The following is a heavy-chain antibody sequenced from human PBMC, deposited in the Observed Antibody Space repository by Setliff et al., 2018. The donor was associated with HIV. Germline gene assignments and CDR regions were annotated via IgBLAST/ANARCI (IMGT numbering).Heavy chain of an antibody. CDR1: AYSINSGYY. CDR2: IYHSGSI. CDR3: ARHDGTYCGGDCYLLGYFDL. J-gene: IGHJ2*01. D-gene: IGHD2-21*02. Sequence: ETLSLTCAASAYSINSGYYWGWIRQPPGKGLEWIGSIYHSGSIYYNPSLKSRVTISVDTSKNQFSLKLSSVTAADTAVYYCARHDGTYCGGDCYLLGYFDLWGRGTLVTVSS. V-gene: IGHV4-38-2*01.